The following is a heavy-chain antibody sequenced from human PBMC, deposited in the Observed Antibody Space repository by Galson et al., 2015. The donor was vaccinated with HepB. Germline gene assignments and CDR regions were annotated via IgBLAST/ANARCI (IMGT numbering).Heavy chain of an antibody. D-gene: IGHD1-1*01. Sequence: SLRLSCAASGFTFSDYYMSWIRQAPGKGLEWVSYISSSGRTIYYADSVKGRFTISRDKAKNSLYLQMSSLRAEDTAVYYCAKETTGTIDYWGQGTLVTVSS. V-gene: IGHV3-11*01. CDR1: GFTFSDYY. CDR2: ISSSGRTI. J-gene: IGHJ4*02. CDR3: AKETTGTIDY.